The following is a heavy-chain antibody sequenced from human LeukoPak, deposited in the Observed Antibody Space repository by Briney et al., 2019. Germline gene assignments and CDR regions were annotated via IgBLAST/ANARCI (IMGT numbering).Heavy chain of an antibody. J-gene: IGHJ4*02. Sequence: PGGSLRLSCAASGFTFSSYAMSWVRQAPGKGLEWVSAISGSGGSTYYADSVKGRFTISRDNAKNSLYLQMNSLRAEDTAVYFCARRFETLDYWGQGTLVTVSS. CDR2: ISGSGGST. V-gene: IGHV3-23*01. CDR1: GFTFSSYA. D-gene: IGHD3-10*01. CDR3: ARRFETLDY.